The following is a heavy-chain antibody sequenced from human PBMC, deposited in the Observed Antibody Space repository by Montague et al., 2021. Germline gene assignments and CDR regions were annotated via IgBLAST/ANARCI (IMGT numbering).Heavy chain of an antibody. CDR1: GDSISSKANF. CDR3: ARHRSRHHSMAFVASDHYFYMDV. D-gene: IGHD2/OR15-2a*01. V-gene: IGHV4-39*01. CDR2: LDYSGTT. Sequence: SETLSLTSSVSGDSISSKANFWGWIRQPPGKGLEWTGVLDYSGTTYYSPSLRSRVTISVDTSKSQFSLKVTAVTAADTAVYYCARHRSRHHSMAFVASDHYFYMDVWGTGTTVAVSS. J-gene: IGHJ6*03.